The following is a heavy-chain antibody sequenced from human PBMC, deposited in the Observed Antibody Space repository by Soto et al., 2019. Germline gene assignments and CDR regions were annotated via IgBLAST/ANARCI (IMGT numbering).Heavy chain of an antibody. D-gene: IGHD3-22*01. CDR1: GFTFSDYY. Sequence: PGGSLRLSXAASGFTFSDYYMSWIRQAPGKGLEWISHISDSATTMYYADSVKGRFTISRDNARKSLFLHMNSLRAEDTAVYYCARDTAFISSGLFNPWGQGTLVTVSS. CDR2: ISDSATTM. J-gene: IGHJ5*02. CDR3: ARDTAFISSGLFNP. V-gene: IGHV3-11*01.